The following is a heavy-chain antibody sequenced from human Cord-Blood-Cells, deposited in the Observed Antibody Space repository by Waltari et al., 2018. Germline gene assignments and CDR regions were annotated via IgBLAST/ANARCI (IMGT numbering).Heavy chain of an antibody. J-gene: IGHJ4*02. D-gene: IGHD6-19*01. CDR3: ASVRSEQWLVSGLVY. CDR1: GYTFTSYA. CDR2: INAGNGNT. Sequence: QVQLVQSGAEVKKPGASVKVSCKASGYTFTSYAMHWVRQAPGQGLEWMGWINAGNGNTKYSQKFQGRVTITRDTSASTAYMELSSLRSEDTAVYYCASVRSEQWLVSGLVYWGQGTLVTVSS. V-gene: IGHV1-3*01.